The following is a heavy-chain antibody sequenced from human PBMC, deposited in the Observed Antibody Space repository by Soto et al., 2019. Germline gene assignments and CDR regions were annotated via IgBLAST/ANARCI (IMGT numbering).Heavy chain of an antibody. CDR2: VNHSGTT. D-gene: IGHD6-19*01. CDR1: GGAFSGYQ. CDR3: ARGKWLDNY. J-gene: IGHJ4*02. Sequence: PSETLSLTCAVYGGAFSGYQWTWIRQPPEKGLKWIGEVNHSGTTTYNPSNKSRLTLSVDTSKNQFSLKLSSVTAADTAVYYCARGKWLDNYWGQGTMVTVS. V-gene: IGHV4-34*01.